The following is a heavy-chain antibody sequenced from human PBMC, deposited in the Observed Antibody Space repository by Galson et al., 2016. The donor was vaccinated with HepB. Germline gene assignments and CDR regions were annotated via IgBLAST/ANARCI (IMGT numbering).Heavy chain of an antibody. J-gene: IGHJ4*02. V-gene: IGHV3-48*02. CDR2: ITSSSDTM. CDR1: GFAFRTYS. Sequence: SLRLSCAASGFAFRTYSMNWARQAPGKGLEWIAWITSSSDTMYYADSVEGRFTISRDNAKNSLYLGMNSLRDEDTAVYYCARDDYFRLGYWGQGTLVTVSS. D-gene: IGHD3-16*01. CDR3: ARDDYFRLGY.